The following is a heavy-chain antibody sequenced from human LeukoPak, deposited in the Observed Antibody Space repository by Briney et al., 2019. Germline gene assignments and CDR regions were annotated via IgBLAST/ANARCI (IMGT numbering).Heavy chain of an antibody. CDR2: IWYDGSNK. CDR1: GFTFSSYG. D-gene: IGHD3-16*01. V-gene: IGHV3-33*01. Sequence: GGSLRLSCAASGFTFSSYGMHWVRQAPGKGLEWVPLIWYDGSNKYYADSVKGRFTISRDNSKNTLYLQMNSLRAEDTAVYYCARDWGKGDYWGQGTLVTVSS. J-gene: IGHJ4*02. CDR3: ARDWGKGDY.